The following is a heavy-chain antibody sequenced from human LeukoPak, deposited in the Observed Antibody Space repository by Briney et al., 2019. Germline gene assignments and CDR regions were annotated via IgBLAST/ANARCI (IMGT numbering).Heavy chain of an antibody. CDR1: GFTVSSNY. D-gene: IGHD2-15*01. V-gene: IGHV3-53*01. Sequence: GVSLRLSCAAPGFTVSSNYMSWVRQAPGKGLEWVSVIYSGGSTYYADSVKGRFTISRDNSKNTLYLQMNSLRAEDTAVYYCAMVVGEFDYWGQGTLVTVSS. CDR2: IYSGGST. CDR3: AMVVGEFDY. J-gene: IGHJ4*02.